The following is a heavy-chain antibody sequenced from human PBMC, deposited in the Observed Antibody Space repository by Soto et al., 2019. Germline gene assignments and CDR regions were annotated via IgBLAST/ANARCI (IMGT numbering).Heavy chain of an antibody. V-gene: IGHV3-30*18. CDR3: AKDMIGVVVVTAIPGY. CDR2: ISYDGSNK. Sequence: QVQLVESGGGVVQPGRSLRLSCAASGFTFSSYGMHWVRQAPGKGLEWVAVISYDGSNKYYADSVKGRFTISRDNSKNTLYLQMNSLRAEDTAVYYCAKDMIGVVVVTAIPGYWGQGTLVTVSS. CDR1: GFTFSSYG. D-gene: IGHD2-21*02. J-gene: IGHJ4*02.